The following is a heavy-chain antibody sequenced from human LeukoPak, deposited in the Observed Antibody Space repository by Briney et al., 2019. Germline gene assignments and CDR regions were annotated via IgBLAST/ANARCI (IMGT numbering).Heavy chain of an antibody. CDR1: GYTFTSYG. CDR2: TSAYNGNT. CDR3: ARDRGIVGATTVDY. D-gene: IGHD1-26*01. J-gene: IGHJ4*02. Sequence: ASVKVSCKASGYTFTSYGISWVRQAPGQGLEWMGWTSAYNGNTNYAQKPQGRVTMTTDTSTSTAYMELRSLRSDDTAVYYCARDRGIVGATTVDYWGQGTLVTVSS. V-gene: IGHV1-18*01.